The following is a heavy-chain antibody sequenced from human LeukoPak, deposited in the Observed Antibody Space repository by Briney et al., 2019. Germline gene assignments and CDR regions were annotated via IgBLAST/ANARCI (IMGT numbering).Heavy chain of an antibody. V-gene: IGHV4-4*09. CDR1: GGSINNHY. D-gene: IGHD6-19*01. CDR3: ARGGWYVDY. CDR2: IYSSGST. J-gene: IGHJ4*02. Sequence: SETLSLTCTVSGGSINNHYWSWIRQPPGKGLGWIGYIYSSGSTSYNPSLKSRVTMSVDTSKNQFSLKLSSVTAADTAVYYCARGGWYVDYWGQGTLATVSS.